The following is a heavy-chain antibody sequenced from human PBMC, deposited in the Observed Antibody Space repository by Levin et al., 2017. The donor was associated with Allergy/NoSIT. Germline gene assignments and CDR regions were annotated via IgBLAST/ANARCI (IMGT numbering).Heavy chain of an antibody. CDR3: ARDRSVIATSGTHYYYGMDV. D-gene: IGHD6-13*01. J-gene: IGHJ6*02. V-gene: IGHV4-59*01. CDR2: IYYSGST. CDR1: GGSISSYY. Sequence: NPSETLSLTCTVSGGSISSYYWSWIRQPPGKGLEWIGYIYYSGSTNYNPSLKSRVTISVDTSKNQFSLKLRSVTAAETAVYFCARDRSVIATSGTHYYYGMDVWGQGTTVTVSS.